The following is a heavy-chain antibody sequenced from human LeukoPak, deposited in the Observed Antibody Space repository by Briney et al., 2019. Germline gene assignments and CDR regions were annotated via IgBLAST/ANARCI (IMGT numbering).Heavy chain of an antibody. CDR3: ARGGLPTHYYYMDV. CDR2: INTDGSRT. V-gene: IGHV3-74*01. CDR1: GFTFSSYW. D-gene: IGHD3-10*01. Sequence: PGGSLRLSCAASGFTFSSYWMHWVRQAPGKGLVWVSRINTDGSRTSYVDSVKGRFTISRDNAKNTVYLQMNSLRVEETAVYYCARGGLPTHYYYMDVWGKGTTVTVSS. J-gene: IGHJ6*03.